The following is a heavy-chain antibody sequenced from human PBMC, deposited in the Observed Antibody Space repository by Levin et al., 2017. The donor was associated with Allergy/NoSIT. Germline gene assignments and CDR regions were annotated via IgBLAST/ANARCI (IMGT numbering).Heavy chain of an antibody. CDR2: IIPIFGTA. CDR1: GGTFSSYA. D-gene: IGHD6-13*01. J-gene: IGHJ6*02. Sequence: KISCKASGGTFSSYAISWVRQAPGQGLEWMGGIIPIFGTANYAQKFQGRVTITADKSTSTAYMELSSLRSEDTAVYYCARDRIAAAGTSSHTRYDYYDYGMDVWGQGTTVTVSS. V-gene: IGHV1-69*06. CDR3: ARDRIAAAGTSSHTRYDYYDYGMDV.